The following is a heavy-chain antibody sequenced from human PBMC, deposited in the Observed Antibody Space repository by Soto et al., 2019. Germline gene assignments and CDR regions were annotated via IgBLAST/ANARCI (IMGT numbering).Heavy chain of an antibody. Sequence: SETLSLTCTVSGGSISSSSYYWGWIRQPPGKGLEWIGNIYYSGSTNYNPSLKSRVTISVDTSKNQFSLKLSSVTAADTAVYDCARDTTLDYWGQGTLVTVSS. D-gene: IGHD1-1*01. CDR2: IYYSGST. CDR1: GGSISSSSYY. V-gene: IGHV4-39*07. J-gene: IGHJ4*02. CDR3: ARDTTLDY.